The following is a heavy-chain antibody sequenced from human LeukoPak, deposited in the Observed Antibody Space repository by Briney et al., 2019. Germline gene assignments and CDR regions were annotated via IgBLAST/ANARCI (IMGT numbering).Heavy chain of an antibody. CDR1: GGTFSSYA. CDR2: IIPIFGTA. CDR3: AREGVMGNYDILTGAFDI. J-gene: IGHJ3*02. V-gene: IGHV1-69*06. Sequence: ASVKVSCKASGGTFSSYAISWVRQAPGQGLEWMGGIIPIFGTANYAQKFQGRVTITADKSTSTAYMELSSLRSEDTAVYYCAREGVMGNYDILTGAFDIWGQGTMVTVSS. D-gene: IGHD3-9*01.